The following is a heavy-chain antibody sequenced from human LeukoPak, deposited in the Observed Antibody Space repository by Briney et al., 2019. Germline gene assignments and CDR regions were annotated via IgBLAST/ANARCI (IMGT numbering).Heavy chain of an antibody. V-gene: IGHV4-39*01. CDR1: GGSISSSSYY. CDR3: ARRLNYYDSSGYYYASTYYFDY. D-gene: IGHD3-22*01. CDR2: IYYSGST. J-gene: IGHJ4*02. Sequence: SETLSLTCTVSGGSISSSSYYWGWIRQPPGKGLEWIGSIYYSGSTYYNPSLKSRVTISVDTSKDQFSLKLSSVTAADTAVYYCARRLNYYDSSGYYYASTYYFDYWGQGTLVTVSS.